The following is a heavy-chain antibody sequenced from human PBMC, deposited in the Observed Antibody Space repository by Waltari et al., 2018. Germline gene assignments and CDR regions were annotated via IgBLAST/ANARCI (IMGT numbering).Heavy chain of an antibody. CDR2: IIPIFGTA. D-gene: IGHD3-10*01. V-gene: IGHV1-69*06. J-gene: IGHJ4*02. CDR3: ARRPRYGSATDY. Sequence: VSCKASGGTFSSYAISWVRQAPGQGLEWMGGIIPIFGTANYAQKFQGRVTITADKSTSTAYMELSSLRSEDTAVYYCARRPRYGSATDYWGQGTLVTVSS. CDR1: GGTFSSYA.